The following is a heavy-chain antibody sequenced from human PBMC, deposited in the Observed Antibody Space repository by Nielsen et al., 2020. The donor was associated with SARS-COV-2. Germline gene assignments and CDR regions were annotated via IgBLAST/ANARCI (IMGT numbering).Heavy chain of an antibody. CDR2: INPNSGGT. CDR1: GYTFTGYY. V-gene: IGHV1-2*02. CDR3: ARDVGGDRYSSGY. Sequence: ASVKVSCKASGYTFTGYYLHWVRQAPGQGLEWMGWINPNSGGTNYAQKFQGRVTMTRDTSISTAYMELSRLRSDDTAVYYCARDVGGDRYSSGYWGQGTLVTVSS. D-gene: IGHD6-19*01. J-gene: IGHJ4*02.